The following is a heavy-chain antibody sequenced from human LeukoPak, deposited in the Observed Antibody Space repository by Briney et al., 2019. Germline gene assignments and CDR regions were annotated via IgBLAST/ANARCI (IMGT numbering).Heavy chain of an antibody. CDR2: MSPNNGDT. Sequence: ASVKVSCKTSGYTLTSYDINWVRQATGQGLEWLGWMSPNNGDTGYAQKFQDRVTMTRDTSTNTAYMELRSLRSDDTAVHYCARDQGPYYYDSSGSGFDPWGQGTLVTVSS. D-gene: IGHD3-22*01. CDR1: GYTLTSYD. J-gene: IGHJ5*02. CDR3: ARDQGPYYYDSSGSGFDP. V-gene: IGHV1-8*01.